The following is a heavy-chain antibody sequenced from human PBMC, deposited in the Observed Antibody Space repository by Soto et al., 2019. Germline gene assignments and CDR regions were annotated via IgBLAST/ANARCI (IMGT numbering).Heavy chain of an antibody. V-gene: IGHV3-30-3*01. Sequence: PGGSLRLSCLASGFNFKAYGMHWVRQAPGKGLEWVAVISTDGTNQHHADSVKGRFTISRDNFKNTLYLQMNSLRPEDTAVYFCAVGGGDLSLTPFDYWGQGTLVTVSS. D-gene: IGHD3-16*02. CDR3: AVGGGDLSLTPFDY. CDR1: GFNFKAYG. J-gene: IGHJ4*02. CDR2: ISTDGTNQ.